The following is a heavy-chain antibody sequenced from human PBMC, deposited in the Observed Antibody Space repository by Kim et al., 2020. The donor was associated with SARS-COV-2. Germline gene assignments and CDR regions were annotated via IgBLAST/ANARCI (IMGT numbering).Heavy chain of an antibody. D-gene: IGHD4-4*01. J-gene: IGHJ3*02. Sequence: ASVKVSCKASGYTFTTYYLHWVRQAPGQGLEWMGIINPTAGRTNYAQKFQGRVTVTRDTSTTTAHMELSSLRSEDTAVYYCARDRSAYIHDAFDIWGQGTTVTVSS. V-gene: IGHV1-46*01. CDR1: GYTFTTYY. CDR3: ARDRSAYIHDAFDI. CDR2: INPTAGRT.